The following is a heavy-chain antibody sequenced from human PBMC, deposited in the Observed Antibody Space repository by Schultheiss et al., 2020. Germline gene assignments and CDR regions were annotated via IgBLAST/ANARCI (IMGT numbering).Heavy chain of an antibody. V-gene: IGHV3-30-3*01. CDR3: ARDSRGY. D-gene: IGHD3-10*01. CDR1: GFTFSSYA. CDR2: ISYDGSNK. J-gene: IGHJ4*02. Sequence: GGSLRLSCAASGFTFSSYAMHWVRQAPGKGLEWVAVISYDGSNKYYADSVKGRFTISRDKSKNTLYLQMNSLRAEDTAVYYCARDSRGYWGQGTLVTVSS.